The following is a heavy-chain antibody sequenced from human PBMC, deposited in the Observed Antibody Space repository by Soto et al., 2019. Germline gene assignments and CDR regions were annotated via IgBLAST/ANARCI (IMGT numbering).Heavy chain of an antibody. Sequence: GGSLRLSCAASGFTFSSYSMNWVRQAPGKGLEWVSYISSSSSTIYYADSVKGRFTISRDNAKNSLYLQMNSLRDEDTAVYYCARDGGISYYYDSSGYDYWGQGTLVTVSS. V-gene: IGHV3-48*02. CDR1: GFTFSSYS. CDR3: ARDGGISYYYDSSGYDY. J-gene: IGHJ4*02. CDR2: ISSSSSTI. D-gene: IGHD3-22*01.